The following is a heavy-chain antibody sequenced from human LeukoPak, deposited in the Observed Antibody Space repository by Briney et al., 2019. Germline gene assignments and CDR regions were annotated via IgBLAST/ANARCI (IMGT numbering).Heavy chain of an antibody. CDR1: GYSFTTYW. D-gene: IGHD3-10*01. CDR3: ARQGGTVIRGAPPSLDY. V-gene: IGHV5-51*01. Sequence: GESLKISCKASGYSFTTYWIGWVRQMPGKGLEWMGIISPGDSETRYNPSFQGQVTISADRSISTAYLQWSSLKASDTAMYYCARQGGTVIRGAPPSLDYWGQGTLVTVSS. J-gene: IGHJ4*02. CDR2: ISPGDSET.